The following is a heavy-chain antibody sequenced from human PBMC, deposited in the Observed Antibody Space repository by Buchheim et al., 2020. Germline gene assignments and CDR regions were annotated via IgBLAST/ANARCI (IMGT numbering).Heavy chain of an antibody. V-gene: IGHV4-61*02. CDR1: DGSFTSGGYY. CDR2: IYTSGST. J-gene: IGHJ4*02. CDR3: ARDIGQQLIRN. D-gene: IGHD6-13*01. Sequence: QVQLQESGPGLVKPSQTLSLTCTVSDGSFTSGGYYWTWIRQPAGKGLELIGRIYTSGSTSYNPPLKSRVTISLDTSKNQSSLRLSSVTAADTAVYYCARDIGQQLIRNWGQGTL.